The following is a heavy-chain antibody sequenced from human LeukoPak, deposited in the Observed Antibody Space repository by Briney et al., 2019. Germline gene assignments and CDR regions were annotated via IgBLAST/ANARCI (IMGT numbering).Heavy chain of an antibody. Sequence: SETLSLTCTVSGGSLSSNIYYWGWIRQPPGKWLEWIASMYYSGSTYYNPSLKSRVTTSVDTSKNQFSLKLSSLTAADTAVYYCARQILYDRSGFFDYWGQGTLVTVSS. CDR3: ARQILYDRSGFFDY. J-gene: IGHJ4*02. CDR2: MYYSGST. V-gene: IGHV4-39*01. CDR1: GGSLSSNIYY. D-gene: IGHD3-22*01.